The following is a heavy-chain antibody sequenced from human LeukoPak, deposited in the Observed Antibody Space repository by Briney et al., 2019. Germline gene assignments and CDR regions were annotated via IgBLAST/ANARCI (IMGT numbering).Heavy chain of an antibody. CDR2: ISAYNGNT. CDR3: ARDGLTTVVTPDWFDP. Sequence: ASVEVSCKASGYTFTSYGISWVRQAPGQGLEWMGWISAYNGNTNYAQKLQGRVTMTTDTSTSTAYMELRSLRSDDTAVYYCARDGLTTVVTPDWFDPWGQGTLVTVSS. V-gene: IGHV1-18*01. J-gene: IGHJ5*02. CDR1: GYTFTSYG. D-gene: IGHD4-23*01.